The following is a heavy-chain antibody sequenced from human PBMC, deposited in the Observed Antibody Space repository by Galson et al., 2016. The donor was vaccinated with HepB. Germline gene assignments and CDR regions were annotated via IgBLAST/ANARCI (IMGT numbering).Heavy chain of an antibody. CDR2: ISASGGST. V-gene: IGHV3-23*01. J-gene: IGHJ4*02. CDR3: ARHQDIVLMMYAAFDY. D-gene: IGHD2-8*01. Sequence: LRLSCAASGFAFDDFYMSWICQAPGKGLEWVSGISASGGSTFFADSVKGRFTISRDNSKNTLSLQMNSLRAEDTAVYYCARHQDIVLMMYAAFDYWGQGILVTVSS. CDR1: GFAFDDFY.